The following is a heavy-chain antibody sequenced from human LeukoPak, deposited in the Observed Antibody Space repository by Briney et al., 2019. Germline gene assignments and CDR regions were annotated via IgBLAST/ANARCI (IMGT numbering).Heavy chain of an antibody. D-gene: IGHD5-12*01. Sequence: SVKVSCKASGYTFTDNAMNWVRQAPGQGLEWMGWINTNTGNPTYAQGFTGRFVFSLDTSVSTAYLQISSLKAEDTAVYYCARGGYGYSGYDYLYWGQGTLVTVSS. CDR3: ARGGYGYSGYDYLY. CDR2: INTNTGNP. J-gene: IGHJ4*02. V-gene: IGHV7-4-1*02. CDR1: GYTFTDNA.